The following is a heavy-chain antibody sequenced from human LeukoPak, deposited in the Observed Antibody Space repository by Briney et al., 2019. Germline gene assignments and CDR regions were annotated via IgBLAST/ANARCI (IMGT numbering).Heavy chain of an antibody. CDR1: GYRFTSYW. CDR3: ARHSWHDSSGYYPFDY. J-gene: IGHJ4*02. D-gene: IGHD3-22*01. CDR2: IQPGDADT. Sequence: GESLKIACQGSGYRFTSYWIGWVRQMPGKGLAWMGIIQPGDADTRYSPSFQGQVTISADKSTNSAYLQWSSLKASDTAMYYCARHSWHDSSGYYPFDYWGQGTLVTVSS. V-gene: IGHV5-51*01.